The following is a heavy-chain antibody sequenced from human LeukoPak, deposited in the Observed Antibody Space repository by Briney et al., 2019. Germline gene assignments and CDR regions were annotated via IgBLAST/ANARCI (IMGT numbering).Heavy chain of an antibody. CDR1: GGSISSSSYY. Sequence: SETLSLTCTVSGGSISSSSYYWGWIRQPPGKGLEWIGSIYYSGSTYYNPSLKSRVTISVDTSKNQFSLELSSVTAADTAVYYCARGGSSEGDYWGQGTLVTVSS. V-gene: IGHV4-39*07. CDR2: IYYSGST. J-gene: IGHJ4*02. D-gene: IGHD2-2*01. CDR3: ARGGSSEGDY.